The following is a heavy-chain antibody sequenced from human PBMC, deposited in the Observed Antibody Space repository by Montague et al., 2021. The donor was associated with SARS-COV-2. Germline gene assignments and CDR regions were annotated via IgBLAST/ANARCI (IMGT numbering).Heavy chain of an antibody. CDR2: INHSGST. Sequence: SETLSLTCAVYGGSFSGYYWTWIRQHPGKGLEWIGEINHSGSTNXNPSLKSRVTISVDTSKNQFSLKLRSVTAADTAVYYCARGQPPRITFGGIISYGLDVWGQGITVTVSS. CDR1: GGSFSGYY. J-gene: IGHJ6*02. V-gene: IGHV4-34*01. D-gene: IGHD3-16*02. CDR3: ARGQPPRITFGGIISYGLDV.